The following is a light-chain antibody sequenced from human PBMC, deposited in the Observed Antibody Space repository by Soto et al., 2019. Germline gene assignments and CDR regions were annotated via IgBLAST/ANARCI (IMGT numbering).Light chain of an antibody. Sequence: QSALTQPASVSGSPGQSITISCTGTSSDGGNYNFVSWYQHHAGTAPKLIIYQVTNRPSGVSDRFSGSKSGDTASLTISGLQAEDEADYYCTSYTAFSTDILFGGGTKLTVL. CDR2: QVT. CDR3: TSYTAFSTDIL. J-gene: IGLJ2*01. V-gene: IGLV2-14*01. CDR1: SSDGGNYNF.